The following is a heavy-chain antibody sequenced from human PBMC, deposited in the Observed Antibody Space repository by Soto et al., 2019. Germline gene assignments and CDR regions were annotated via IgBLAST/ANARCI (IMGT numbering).Heavy chain of an antibody. D-gene: IGHD2-8*01. CDR1: CDSISNDY. V-gene: IGHV4-59*08. Sequence: SETLSVTCTVPCDSISNDYWAWIRQPPGKGLEWIGYVHSNGNTHHNPSLKSRVTISMDTSKNQFSLNLNSVTAADTAVYYCARGPGTRAKIDYWGQGTLVT. CDR3: ARGPGTRAKIDY. J-gene: IGHJ4*02. CDR2: VHSNGNT.